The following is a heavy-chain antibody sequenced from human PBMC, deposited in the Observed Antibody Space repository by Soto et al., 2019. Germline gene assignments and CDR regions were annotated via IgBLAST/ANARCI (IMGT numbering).Heavy chain of an antibody. J-gene: IGHJ4*02. CDR3: AKRDPYDIAARLFDY. D-gene: IGHD6-6*01. CDR1: GFTFSTHP. V-gene: IGHV3-23*01. CDR2: INTAGST. Sequence: PGGSLRLSCAASGFTFSTHPMSWVRQAPGKGLEWVSAINTAGSTYYADSVKGRFTISRDNSKSTLSLEMNSLRAEDTAVYYCAKRDPYDIAARLFDYWGQGTLVTVSS.